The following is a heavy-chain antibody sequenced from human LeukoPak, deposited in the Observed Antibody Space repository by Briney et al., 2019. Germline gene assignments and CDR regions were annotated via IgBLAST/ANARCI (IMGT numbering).Heavy chain of an antibody. CDR2: IKSKTDGETT. D-gene: IGHD4/OR15-4a*01. CDR3: AKVSLNMVNDAFDI. Sequence: GGSLRLSCAASGFTFSNAWMTWVRQAPGQGLEWVARIKSKTDGETTDYAAPVKGRFTISRDDSKNTLYLQMNSLKTEDTAMYYCAKVSLNMVNDAFDIWGQGTMVSVSS. V-gene: IGHV3-15*01. J-gene: IGHJ3*02. CDR1: GFTFSNAW.